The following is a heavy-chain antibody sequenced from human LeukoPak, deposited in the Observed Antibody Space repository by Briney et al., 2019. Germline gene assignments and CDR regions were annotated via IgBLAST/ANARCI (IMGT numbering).Heavy chain of an antibody. D-gene: IGHD2-15*01. J-gene: IGHJ5*02. CDR1: GGSISSCY. V-gene: IGHV4-59*01. CDR3: AKDRRGRGDWFDP. CDR2: IYYSGST. Sequence: SETLSLTCTVSGGSISSCYWSWIRQPPGKGLEWIGYIYYSGSTNYNPSLKSRVTISVDTSKNQFSLKLSSVTAADTAVYYCAKDRRGRGDWFDPWGQGTLVTVSS.